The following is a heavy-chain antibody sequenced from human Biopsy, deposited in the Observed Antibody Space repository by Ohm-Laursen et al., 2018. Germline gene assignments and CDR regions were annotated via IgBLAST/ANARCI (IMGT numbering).Heavy chain of an antibody. V-gene: IGHV4-34*08. CDR3: GNEVHGRDY. CDR2: INQSGRT. Sequence: SETLSLTCEVYGKTFSDYYWSWIRQPPGEGLEWIGQINQSGRTNYNPSLKSRVNISADKSNNQFSLKLTSVTSAGTAVYFCGNEVHGRDYWGLGALVTVSS. J-gene: IGHJ4*02. D-gene: IGHD2-15*01. CDR1: GKTFSDYY.